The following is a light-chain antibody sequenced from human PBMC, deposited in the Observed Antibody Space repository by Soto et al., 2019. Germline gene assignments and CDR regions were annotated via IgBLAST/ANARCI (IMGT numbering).Light chain of an antibody. CDR3: QQYGSSRT. CDR2: GAS. V-gene: IGKV3-20*01. CDR1: QSVRSSY. J-gene: IGKJ1*01. Sequence: EILFAQSPGTPSLSPGEGATLSCRASQSVRSSYLAWDQQKPGTAPRLLIYGASSRATGIPDRLSGSGSGTDFTLPIRRLEPEDSAVYYCQQYGSSRTFGQGTEVDIK.